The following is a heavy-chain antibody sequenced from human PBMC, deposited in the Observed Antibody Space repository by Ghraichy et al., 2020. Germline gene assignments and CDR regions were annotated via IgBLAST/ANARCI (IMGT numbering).Heavy chain of an antibody. CDR1: GDSVRSSY. D-gene: IGHD2/OR15-2a*01. V-gene: IGHV4-59*02. CDR3: ARLKHNSDFRLREYYFDS. CDR2: SSHFGST. J-gene: IGHJ4*02. Sequence: PSLTCSVSGDSVRSSYWSWIRQSPEKGLEWLGYSSHFGSTVYRPSLGRRVAISLDMSKNQFSLSLSAVTAADTARYYCARLKHNSDFRLREYYFDSWDQGTLVIVSS.